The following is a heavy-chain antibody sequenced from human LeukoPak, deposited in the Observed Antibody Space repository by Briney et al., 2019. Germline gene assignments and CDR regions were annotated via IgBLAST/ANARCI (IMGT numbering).Heavy chain of an antibody. D-gene: IGHD2-15*01. Sequence: ASVKVSCKASGGTFSSYAISWVRHAPGQGLEWMGRIIPILGIANYAQKFQGRVTITADKSTSTAYMELSSLRSEDTAVYYCARGIIGGSLLFNWFDPWGQGTLVTVSS. CDR1: GGTFSSYA. CDR2: IIPILGIA. CDR3: ARGIIGGSLLFNWFDP. V-gene: IGHV1-69*04. J-gene: IGHJ5*02.